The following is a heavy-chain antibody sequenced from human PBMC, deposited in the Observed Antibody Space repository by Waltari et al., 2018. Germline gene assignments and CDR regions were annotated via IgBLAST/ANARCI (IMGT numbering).Heavy chain of an antibody. D-gene: IGHD6-13*01. Sequence: QLQLQESGPGLVKPSETLSLTCTVSGGSISSSSYYWGWIRQPPGKGLEWIGSIYYLWSTYYNPSLKSRVTISVDTSKNQFSLKLSSVTAADTAVYYCARYVIVAAAGTKGYFDYWGQGTLVTVSS. CDR1: GGSISSSSYY. CDR2: IYYLWST. CDR3: ARYVIVAAAGTKGYFDY. J-gene: IGHJ4*02. V-gene: IGHV4-39*07.